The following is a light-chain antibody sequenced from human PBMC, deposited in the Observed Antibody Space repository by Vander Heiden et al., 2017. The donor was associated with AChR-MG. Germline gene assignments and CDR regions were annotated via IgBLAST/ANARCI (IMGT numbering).Light chain of an antibody. J-gene: IGKJ1*01. CDR3: QQYGSSPTWT. CDR2: GAS. CDR1: QSVSSSY. V-gene: IGKV3-20*01. Sequence: ETVLTQSPGTLSLSPGERATLSCRASQSVSSSYLAWYQQTPGQAPRLLIYGASSRATGIPDRFSGSGSGTDFTLTISRLEPEDFAVYYCQQYGSSPTWTFGQGTKVEIK.